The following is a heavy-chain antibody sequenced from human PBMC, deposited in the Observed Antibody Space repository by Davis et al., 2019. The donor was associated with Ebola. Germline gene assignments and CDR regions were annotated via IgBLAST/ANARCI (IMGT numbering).Heavy chain of an antibody. D-gene: IGHD3-22*01. CDR2: ISSNSTNK. J-gene: IGHJ4*02. CDR3: AREAYYYDSTGYYYDIPDLFDY. CDR1: GFTFSDYY. Sequence: PGGSLRLSCTASGFTFSDYYMSWIRQAPGKGPEWVSYISSNSTNKKYADSVKGRFTISRDDAKNSLYLQMNSLRAEDTAVYYCAREAYYYDSTGYYYDIPDLFDYWGRGTLVTVSS. V-gene: IGHV3-11*06.